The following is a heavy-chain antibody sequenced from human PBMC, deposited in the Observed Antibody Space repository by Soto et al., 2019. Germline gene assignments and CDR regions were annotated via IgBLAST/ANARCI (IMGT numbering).Heavy chain of an antibody. Sequence: GGSLRLSCAASGFTFSSYAMSWVRQAPGKGLEWVSAISGSGGSTYYADSVKGRFTISRDNSKNTLYLQMISLRAEDTAVYYCASNIVVVPAAIRSSSYYYGMDVWGQGTTVTVSS. CDR2: ISGSGGST. CDR1: GFTFSSYA. J-gene: IGHJ6*02. V-gene: IGHV3-23*01. D-gene: IGHD2-2*02. CDR3: ASNIVVVPAAIRSSSYYYGMDV.